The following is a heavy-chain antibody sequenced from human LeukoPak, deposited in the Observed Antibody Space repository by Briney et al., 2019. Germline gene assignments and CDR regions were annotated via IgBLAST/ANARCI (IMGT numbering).Heavy chain of an antibody. J-gene: IGHJ5*02. V-gene: IGHV4-34*01. CDR3: ARQDYYDSSGHNWFDP. D-gene: IGHD3-22*01. CDR1: GGSFSGYF. CDR2: ISHSGST. Sequence: SGTLSLTCAVYGGSFSGYFWSWIRQPPGKGLEWIGEISHSGSTNYNPSLKSRVTISVDTSKMQFSLKLSSVTAADTAVYYCARQDYYDSSGHNWFDPWGQGTLVTVSS.